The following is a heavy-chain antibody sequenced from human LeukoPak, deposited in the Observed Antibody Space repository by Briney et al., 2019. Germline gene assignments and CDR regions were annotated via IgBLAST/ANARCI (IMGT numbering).Heavy chain of an antibody. CDR1: GGSISSSSYY. J-gene: IGHJ4*02. V-gene: IGHV4-39*07. Sequence: SETLSLTCTVSGGSISSSSYYWGWIRQPPGKGLEWIGSIYYSGSTYYNPSLKSRVTMSVDTSKNQFSLKLSSVTAADTAVYYCAKRSGYYYGFDYWGQGTLVTVSS. CDR3: AKRSGYYYGFDY. D-gene: IGHD3-22*01. CDR2: IYYSGST.